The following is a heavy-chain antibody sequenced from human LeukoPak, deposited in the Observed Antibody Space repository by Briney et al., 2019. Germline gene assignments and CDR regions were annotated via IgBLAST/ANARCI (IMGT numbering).Heavy chain of an antibody. CDR1: GFTFSSYW. Sequence: GGSLRLSCAASGFTFSSYWMSWVRQAPWRGLEWVANIKQGGSEKYYVDSVKGRFTISRDNAKNSLYLQMNSLRAEDTAVYYCAREGDGYNPPYYYYYGMDVWGQGTTVTVSS. CDR2: IKQGGSEK. J-gene: IGHJ6*02. D-gene: IGHD5-24*01. V-gene: IGHV3-7*05. CDR3: AREGDGYNPPYYYYYGMDV.